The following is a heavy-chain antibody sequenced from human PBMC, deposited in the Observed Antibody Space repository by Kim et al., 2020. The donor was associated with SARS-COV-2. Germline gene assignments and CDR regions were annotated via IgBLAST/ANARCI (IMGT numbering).Heavy chain of an antibody. CDR3: ARVLSVAGTPGWFDP. CDR1: GGTFSSYA. D-gene: IGHD6-19*01. Sequence: SVKVSCKASGGTFSSYAISWVRQAPGQGLEWMGRIIPILGIANYAQKFQGRVTITADKSTSTAYMELSSLRSEDTAVYYCARVLSVAGTPGWFDPWGQGTLVTVSS. J-gene: IGHJ5*02. V-gene: IGHV1-69*04. CDR2: IIPILGIA.